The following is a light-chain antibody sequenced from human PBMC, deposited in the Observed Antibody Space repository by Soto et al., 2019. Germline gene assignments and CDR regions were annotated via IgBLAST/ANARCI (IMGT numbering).Light chain of an antibody. Sequence: EIVMTQSPATLSVSPGERATLSCRASESIISNLVWYQRKPGQAPRVLLSGASTRATGIPARFSGSGSGTEFTLTISSLHSEDFAVYFCQHYDNLPWTFGQGTKVEIK. J-gene: IGKJ1*01. V-gene: IGKV3-15*01. CDR3: QHYDNLPWT. CDR1: ESIISN. CDR2: GAS.